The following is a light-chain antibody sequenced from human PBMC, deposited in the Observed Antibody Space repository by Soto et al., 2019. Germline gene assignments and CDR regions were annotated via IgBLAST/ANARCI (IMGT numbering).Light chain of an antibody. CDR1: TSDIGTNA. CDR2: TNN. V-gene: IGLV1-44*01. J-gene: IGLJ1*01. Sequence: QSVLSQPPSASGTPGQRVTVSCSGSTSDIGTNAVNWFQHVPGTAPRLLIYTNNLRPSGVPDRFSASKSGTSASLAISGLQSEDEADYYCATWHDYFYVFGNG. CDR3: ATWHDYFYV.